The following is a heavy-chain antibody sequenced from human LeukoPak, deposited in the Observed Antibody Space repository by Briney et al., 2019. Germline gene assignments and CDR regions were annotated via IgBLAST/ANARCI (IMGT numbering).Heavy chain of an antibody. J-gene: IGHJ4*02. D-gene: IGHD3-22*01. CDR2: FDPEDGEI. CDR1: GYTLTELS. CDR3: ATANRLTRDSSGYYPDS. Sequence: ASVKVSCKVSGYTLTELSTHWVRQAPGKGLEWMGGFDPEDGEIVYAQNLQGRVTMTEDTSTDTAYMELSSLRSEDTAIYYCATANRLTRDSSGYYPDSWGQRTLLTVSS. V-gene: IGHV1-24*01.